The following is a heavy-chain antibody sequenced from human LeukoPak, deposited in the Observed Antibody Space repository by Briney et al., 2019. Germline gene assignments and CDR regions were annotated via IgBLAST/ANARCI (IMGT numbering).Heavy chain of an antibody. Sequence: SQTLSLTCAISGDSVSSNSAAWNWIRQSPSRGLEWLGRTYYRSKWYNDYAVSVKSRITINPDTSKNQFPLQLNSVTPEDTAVYYCAKSKGGAAGIIWFDPWGQGTLVTVSS. CDR1: GDSVSSNSAA. CDR2: TYYRSKWYN. CDR3: AKSKGGAAGIIWFDP. D-gene: IGHD6-13*01. J-gene: IGHJ5*02. V-gene: IGHV6-1*01.